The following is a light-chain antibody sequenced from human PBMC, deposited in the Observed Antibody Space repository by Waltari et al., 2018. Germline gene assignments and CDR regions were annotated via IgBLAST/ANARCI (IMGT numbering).Light chain of an antibody. CDR2: YDS. Sequence: SFELTPAPSVSVAPGKTATITCGGTKVGRKSVPWFQQKTGQAPVLVIYYDSDRPSGIPERFSGSNTGNTATLTISRVEAGDEADYYCQVWDSGRDQVVFGGGTKLAVL. J-gene: IGLJ2*01. CDR3: QVWDSGRDQVV. CDR1: KVGRKS. V-gene: IGLV3-21*01.